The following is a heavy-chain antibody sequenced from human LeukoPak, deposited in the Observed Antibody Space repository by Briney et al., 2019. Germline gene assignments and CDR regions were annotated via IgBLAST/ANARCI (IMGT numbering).Heavy chain of an antibody. V-gene: IGHV4-31*03. CDR1: GGSISSGAYY. CDR2: IYYSGST. D-gene: IGHD4-17*01. J-gene: IGHJ4*02. CDR3: ARATTVTTPADY. Sequence: PSQTLSLTCTVSGGSISSGAYYWSWIRQHPGKGLEWIGYIYYSGSTYYNPSLKSRVTISLDTSKNQISLKLSSVTAADTAVYYCARATTVTTPADYWGQGTLVTVSS.